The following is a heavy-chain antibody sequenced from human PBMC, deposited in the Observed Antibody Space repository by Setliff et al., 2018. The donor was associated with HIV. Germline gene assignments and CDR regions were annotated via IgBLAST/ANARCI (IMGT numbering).Heavy chain of an antibody. CDR1: GFTLSPYG. D-gene: IGHD6-6*01. CDR2: IWYDGSNK. J-gene: IGHJ6*03. Sequence: GGSLRLSCAASGFTLSPYGMHWVRQAPGKGLEWVAVIWYDGSNKYYAESVKGRFTISRDNSKNTVYLQMNSLRAEDTAVYYCAKYSSSWSYYSYYMDVWGKGTTVTVSS. V-gene: IGHV3-33*06. CDR3: AKYSSSWSYYSYYMDV.